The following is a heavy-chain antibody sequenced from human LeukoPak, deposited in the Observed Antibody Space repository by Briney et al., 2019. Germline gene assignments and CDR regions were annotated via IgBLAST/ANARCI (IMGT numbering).Heavy chain of an antibody. Sequence: PGGSLRLSCVASAFTFARHWMSWVRQAPGKPLEWVATIRQDGGAKYYLDSVKGRFIISRDNARNSLSLQMDNLRVEDTAVYYCARLPGEFTIYDYWGQGTLVTVSS. CDR1: AFTFARHW. J-gene: IGHJ4*02. D-gene: IGHD3-3*01. CDR3: ARLPGEFTIYDY. V-gene: IGHV3-7*01. CDR2: IRQDGGAK.